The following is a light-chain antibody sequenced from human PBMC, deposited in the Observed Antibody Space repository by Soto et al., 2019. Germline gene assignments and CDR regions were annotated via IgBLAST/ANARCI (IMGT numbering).Light chain of an antibody. CDR1: SSDVGGYHY. V-gene: IGLV2-14*01. CDR2: EVT. Sequence: QSALTQPASVSGSPGQSITISCTGTSSDVGGYHYVSWYQQHPGKAPKLMIYEVTNRPSGISTRFSGSKSGNTASLTISGLQAEDEADYYCSSYTNTDSWVFGGGTKVTVL. CDR3: SSYTNTDSWV. J-gene: IGLJ3*02.